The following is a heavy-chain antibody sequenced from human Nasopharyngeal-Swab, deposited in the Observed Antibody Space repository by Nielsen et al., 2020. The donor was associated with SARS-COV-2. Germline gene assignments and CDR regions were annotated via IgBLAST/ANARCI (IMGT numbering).Heavy chain of an antibody. D-gene: IGHD6-13*01. CDR2: IRSKANSYAT. CDR1: GFTFSGSA. V-gene: IGHV3-73*01. Sequence: GGSLRLSCAASGFTFSGSAMHWVRQASGKGLEWVGRIRSKANSYATAYAASVKGRFTISRDDSKNTAYLQMNSLKTEDTAVYYCARAWQQLADVWGKGTTVTVSS. J-gene: IGHJ6*04. CDR3: ARAWQQLADV.